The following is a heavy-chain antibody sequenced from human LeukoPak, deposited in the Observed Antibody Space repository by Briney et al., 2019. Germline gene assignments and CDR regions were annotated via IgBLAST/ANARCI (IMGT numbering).Heavy chain of an antibody. V-gene: IGHV3-21*04. CDR3: ARSALPPFYDSNYYRYYYYGMDV. CDR1: GFTFSSYI. J-gene: IGHJ6*02. Sequence: GGSLRLSCAASGFTFSSYIMNWVRQAPGKGLEWVSSISSSSSYIYYADSVKGRFTISRDNAKNSLYLQMNSLRVEDTAMYYCARSALPPFYDSNYYRYYYYGMDVWGQGTTVTVSS. CDR2: ISSSSSYI. D-gene: IGHD3-22*01.